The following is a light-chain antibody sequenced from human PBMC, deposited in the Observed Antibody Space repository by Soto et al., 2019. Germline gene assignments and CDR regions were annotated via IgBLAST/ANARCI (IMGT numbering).Light chain of an antibody. J-gene: IGLJ2*01. CDR1: SGSVSTSYY. V-gene: IGLV8-61*01. CDR2: STN. Sequence: QTVVTQEPSFSVSPGGTVTLTCGLSSGSVSTSYYPSWYQQTPGQAPRTLNYSTNTRSSGVPDRFSGSMLGNKAALTITGAQADDESDYYCALYMGSGISVFGGGTKVTVL. CDR3: ALYMGSGISV.